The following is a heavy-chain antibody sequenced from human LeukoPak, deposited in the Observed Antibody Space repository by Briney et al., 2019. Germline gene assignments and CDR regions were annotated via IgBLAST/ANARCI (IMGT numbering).Heavy chain of an antibody. CDR2: ISGSGGST. D-gene: IGHD1-26*01. Sequence: GGSLRLSCAASGFTFSSYAMSWVRQAPGKGLEWVSAISGSGGSTYYAASVKGRFTISRDNSKNTLYLQMNSLRAGDTAVYYCVTRYSGSYSTIDYWGQGTLVTVSS. CDR3: VTRYSGSYSTIDY. CDR1: GFTFSSYA. J-gene: IGHJ4*02. V-gene: IGHV3-23*01.